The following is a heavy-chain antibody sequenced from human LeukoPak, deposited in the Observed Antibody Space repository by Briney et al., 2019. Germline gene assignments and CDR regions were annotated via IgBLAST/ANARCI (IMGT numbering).Heavy chain of an antibody. J-gene: IGHJ4*02. Sequence: QSGGSLRLSCTASGFTFGDYLMSWFRQAPGKGREWIGFISGGTTEYAASVKGRFTISRDDSTSIAYLQMNSLTTEDTAVYYCSRGSGWLSVYWGQGTLVTVSS. V-gene: IGHV3-49*03. D-gene: IGHD6-19*01. CDR3: SRGSGWLSVY. CDR1: GFTFGDYL. CDR2: ISGGTT.